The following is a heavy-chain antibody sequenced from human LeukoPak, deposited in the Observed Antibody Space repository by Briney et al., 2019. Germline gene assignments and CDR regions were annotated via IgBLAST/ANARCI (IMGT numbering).Heavy chain of an antibody. CDR3: AAEPGFHTRWFDP. V-gene: IGHV1-69*02. CDR2: IIPILGIA. J-gene: IGHJ5*02. CDR1: GGTFSSYT. D-gene: IGHD1-14*01. Sequence: SVKVSCKASGGTFSSYTISWVRQAPGQGLEWMGRIIPILGIANYAQKFQGRVTITADKSTSTAYMELSSLRSEDTAVYYCAAEPGFHTRWFDPWGQGTLITVSS.